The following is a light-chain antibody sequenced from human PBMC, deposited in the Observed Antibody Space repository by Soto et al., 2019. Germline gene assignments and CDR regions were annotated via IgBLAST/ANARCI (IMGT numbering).Light chain of an antibody. CDR2: GAS. Sequence: EIVMTQSPDTLSVSPGERATLACRASQSVSSNLPWYQQTSGQTPRLLIYGASTRATDIPARFTGSGSGTKFTLTISSLQSEDFAVYYWQQYDNWPLTFGGGTKVEIK. J-gene: IGKJ4*01. CDR1: QSVSSN. V-gene: IGKV3-15*01. CDR3: QQYDNWPLT.